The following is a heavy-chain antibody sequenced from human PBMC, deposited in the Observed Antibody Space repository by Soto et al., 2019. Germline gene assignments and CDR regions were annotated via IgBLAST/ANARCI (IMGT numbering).Heavy chain of an antibody. CDR3: AKEEGNRGVYYFDY. J-gene: IGHJ4*02. V-gene: IGHV3-30*18. CDR1: GFTFSSYG. D-gene: IGHD1-1*01. CDR2: ISYDGSNK. Sequence: GSLRLSCAASGFTFSSYGMHWVRQAPGKGLEWVAVISYDGSNKYYADSVKGRFTISRDNSKNTLYLQMNSLRAEDTAVYYCAKEEGNRGVYYFDYWGQGTLVTVSS.